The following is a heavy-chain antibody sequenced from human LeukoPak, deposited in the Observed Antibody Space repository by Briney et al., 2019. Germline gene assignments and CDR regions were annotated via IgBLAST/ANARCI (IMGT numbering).Heavy chain of an antibody. Sequence: PGRPLRLSCAASGFTFSSYGMHWVRQAPGKGLEWVAVISYDGSNKYYADSVKGRFTISRDNSKNTLYLQMNSLRAEDTAVYYCAKDRADRRIAVAGVDYWGQGTLVTVSS. CDR2: ISYDGSNK. D-gene: IGHD6-19*01. J-gene: IGHJ4*02. CDR1: GFTFSSYG. CDR3: AKDRADRRIAVAGVDY. V-gene: IGHV3-30*18.